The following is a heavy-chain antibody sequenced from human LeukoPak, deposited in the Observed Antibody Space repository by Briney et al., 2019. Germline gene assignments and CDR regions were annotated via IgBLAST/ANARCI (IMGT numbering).Heavy chain of an antibody. V-gene: IGHV4-39*07. CDR2: INHSGST. CDR3: ARRYYYDSSGYYYFDY. CDR1: GDSISSGNYY. J-gene: IGHJ4*02. Sequence: PSQTLSLTCTVSGDSISSGNYYWSWIRQPPGKGLEWIGEINHSGSTNYNPSLKSRVTISVDTSKNQFSLKLSSVTAADTAVYYCARRYYYDSSGYYYFDYWGQGTLVTVSS. D-gene: IGHD3-22*01.